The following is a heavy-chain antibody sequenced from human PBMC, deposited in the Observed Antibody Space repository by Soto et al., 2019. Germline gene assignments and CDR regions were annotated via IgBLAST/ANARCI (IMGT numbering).Heavy chain of an antibody. J-gene: IGHJ6*03. CDR1: GFILSDCA. Sequence: EVQLVESGGGLVQPGGSLRLSCATSGFILSDCAMNWVRQAPGKGLGWVSYISSSSSVIDYADSVKGRFTVSRDNARNSLYLQMNSLRAEDTAVYYCARDLSWGSNWYYYMDVWGKVTTVTVSS. V-gene: IGHV3-48*01. D-gene: IGHD7-27*01. CDR2: ISSSSSVI. CDR3: ARDLSWGSNWYYYMDV.